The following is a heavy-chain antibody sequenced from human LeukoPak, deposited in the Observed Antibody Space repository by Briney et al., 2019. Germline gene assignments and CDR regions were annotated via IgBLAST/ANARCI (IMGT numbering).Heavy chain of an antibody. J-gene: IGHJ3*02. CDR3: ARYGDYDAFDI. V-gene: IGHV5-51*06. CDR2: IYPDDSNN. D-gene: IGHD4-17*01. CDR1: GYSFTNYW. Sequence: GESLKISGKCSGYSFTNYWIGWVRQMPGKGLEWMGIIYPDDSNNRYSPYFLGNVTMSRDKLISTAYLQWSSLKASDTAMYYCARYGDYDAFDIWGQGTMVTVSS.